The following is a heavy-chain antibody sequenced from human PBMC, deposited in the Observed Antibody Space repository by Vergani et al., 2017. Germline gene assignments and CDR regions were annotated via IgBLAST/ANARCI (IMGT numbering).Heavy chain of an antibody. D-gene: IGHD2-2*01. CDR2: INNTGVST. V-gene: IGHV3-23*01. CDR3: AKVCGSTSWPKGEGAFDV. J-gene: IGHJ3*01. Sequence: QLLESGGGLIQPGGSLRLSCAASGFTFNSYAMTWVRQAPRKGLEWVSGINNTGVSTYYADSVKGRFTISRDNSKNTLFLQMTDLRAEDTATYSCAKVCGSTSWPKGEGAFDVWDHGPMVTVSS. CDR1: GFTFNSYA.